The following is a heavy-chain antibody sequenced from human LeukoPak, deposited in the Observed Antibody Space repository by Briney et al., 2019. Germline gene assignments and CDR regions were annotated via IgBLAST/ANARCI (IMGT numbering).Heavy chain of an antibody. CDR1: GGTFSSYA. Sequence: APVKVSCKASGGTFSSYAISWVRQAPGQGLEWMGRIIPILGIANYAQKFQGRVTITADKSTSTAYMELSSLRSEDTAVYYCARETVDRVDYWGQGTLVTVSS. CDR3: ARETVDRVDY. J-gene: IGHJ4*02. CDR2: IIPILGIA. V-gene: IGHV1-69*04. D-gene: IGHD5-12*01.